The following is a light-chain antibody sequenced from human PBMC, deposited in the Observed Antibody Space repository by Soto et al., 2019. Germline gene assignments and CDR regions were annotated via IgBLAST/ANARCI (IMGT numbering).Light chain of an antibody. V-gene: IGKV3D-7*01. CDR2: GAS. J-gene: IGKJ5*01. Sequence: EIVMTQSPATLSLSPGERATLSCRAIQSVSSSYLSWYQQKPGQAPRLLIYGASTRATGIPARFTGSGSGTEFTLTISSLQSEDFAVYYCQQYNNWPPITFGQGIRLEI. CDR3: QQYNNWPPIT. CDR1: QSVSSSY.